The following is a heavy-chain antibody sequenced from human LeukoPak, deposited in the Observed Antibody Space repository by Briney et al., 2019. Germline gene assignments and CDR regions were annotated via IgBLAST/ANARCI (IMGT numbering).Heavy chain of an antibody. Sequence: ASVKVSCKASGGTFSSYAISWVRQAPGQGLEWMGRINPNSGGTNYAQKFQGRVTMTRDTSISTAYMELSRLRSDDTAVYYCAIVAGTMWGQGTLVTVSS. V-gene: IGHV1-2*02. CDR2: INPNSGGT. CDR3: AIVAGTM. D-gene: IGHD6-19*01. CDR1: GGTFSSYA. J-gene: IGHJ1*01.